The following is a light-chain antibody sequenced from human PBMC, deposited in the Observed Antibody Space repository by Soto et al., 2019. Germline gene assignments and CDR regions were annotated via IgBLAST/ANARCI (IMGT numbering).Light chain of an antibody. CDR1: QSISSW. CDR3: QQYNSYWT. CDR2: DAS. J-gene: IGKJ1*01. Sequence: DIQMTQSPSTLSVSVGARVTITCRASQSISSWLAWYQQKPGKAPKLLIYDASSLESGAPSRFSGSGSGTEFTLTISSLQPDDFATYYCQQYNSYWTVGQGTKVDIK. V-gene: IGKV1-5*01.